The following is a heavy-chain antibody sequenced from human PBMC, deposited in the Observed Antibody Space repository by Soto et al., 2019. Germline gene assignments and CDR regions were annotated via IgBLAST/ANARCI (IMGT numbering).Heavy chain of an antibody. D-gene: IGHD3-22*01. J-gene: IGHJ4*02. CDR3: GRDCYDSSGYFPGADY. CDR2: ISGPNGNT. CDR1: GYTFTSYG. Sequence: QVQLVQSGAEVKKPGASVKVSCKASGYTFTSYGFSWVRQAPGQGLEWMGCISGPNGNTNYAQKLQGRVTMTTDTSTSTGYLGLRSLGSDDTALYYRGRDCYDSSGYFPGADYWGQGTLVTVSS. V-gene: IGHV1-18*01.